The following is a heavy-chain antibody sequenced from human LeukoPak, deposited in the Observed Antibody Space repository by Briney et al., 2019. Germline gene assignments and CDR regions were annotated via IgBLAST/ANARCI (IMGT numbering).Heavy chain of an antibody. CDR2: IYHSGGT. Sequence: PSETLSLTCAVSGASISSSNWWSWVRQPPGRGLEWIGEIYHSGGTNYTPSLKSRVTTSIDRSKNQFSLKLSSVTAADTAVYYFALIPRGIAVPGTDLWGQGTLVTVSS. V-gene: IGHV4-4*02. CDR3: ALIPRGIAVPGTDL. J-gene: IGHJ5*02. D-gene: IGHD6-19*01. CDR1: GASISSSNW.